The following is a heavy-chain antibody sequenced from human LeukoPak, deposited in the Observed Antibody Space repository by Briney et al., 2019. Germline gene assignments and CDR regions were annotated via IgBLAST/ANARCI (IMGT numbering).Heavy chain of an antibody. CDR1: GFTVSSNY. V-gene: IGHV3-66*01. CDR2: IYSGGST. D-gene: IGHD3-10*01. CDR3: ARDPYYGSGFDY. J-gene: IGHJ4*02. Sequence: GGSLRLSCAASGFTVSSNYMSWVRQAPGKGLEWVSVIYSGGSTYYADSVKGRFTISRDNSKNTLYLQMNSLRAEDTAVYHCARDPYYGSGFDYWGQGTLVTVSS.